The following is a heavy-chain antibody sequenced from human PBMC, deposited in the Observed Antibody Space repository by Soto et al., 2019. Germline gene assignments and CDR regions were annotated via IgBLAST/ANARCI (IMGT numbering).Heavy chain of an antibody. CDR1: GGTFSSYA. Sequence: QVQLVQSGAEVKKPGSSVKVSCKASGGTFSSYAISWVRQAPGQGLEWMGGIIPIFGTANYAQKFQGRVTITADESTSTAYMELSRLRSEDTAVYYCARGYCSSTSCSTYYYYYGMDVWGQGTTVTVSS. D-gene: IGHD2-2*01. CDR2: IIPIFGTA. V-gene: IGHV1-69*01. CDR3: ARGYCSSTSCSTYYYYYGMDV. J-gene: IGHJ6*02.